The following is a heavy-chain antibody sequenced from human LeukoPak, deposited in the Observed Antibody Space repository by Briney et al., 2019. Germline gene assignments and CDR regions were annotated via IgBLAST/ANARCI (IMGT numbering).Heavy chain of an antibody. D-gene: IGHD3-3*01. CDR1: GFTFSSYA. CDR3: AREAVTIFGVVRTQTTKLPHRFDP. CDR2: INGSGGST. V-gene: IGHV3-23*01. Sequence: GGSLRLSCAASGFTFSSYAMSWVRQAPGKGLEWVSDINGSGGSTYYADSVKGRFTISRDNSKNTLYLQMNSLRAGDTAVYYCAREAVTIFGVVRTQTTKLPHRFDPWGQGTLVTVSS. J-gene: IGHJ5*02.